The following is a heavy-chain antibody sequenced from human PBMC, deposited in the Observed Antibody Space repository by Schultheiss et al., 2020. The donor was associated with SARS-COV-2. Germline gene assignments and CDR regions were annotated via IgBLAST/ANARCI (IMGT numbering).Heavy chain of an antibody. V-gene: IGHV3-30*07. CDR3: ARDLIIGGIAAAETEYYYYGMDV. CDR2: ISFDGTNK. CDR1: GFTFSNYA. J-gene: IGHJ6*02. Sequence: GGSLRLSCAASGFTFSNYALHWVRQAPGKRLEWVAVISFDGTNKYYADSVKGRFTISRDNSKNTLYLQMNSLRAEDTAVYYCARDLIIGGIAAAETEYYYYGMDVWGQGTTVTVSS. D-gene: IGHD6-13*01.